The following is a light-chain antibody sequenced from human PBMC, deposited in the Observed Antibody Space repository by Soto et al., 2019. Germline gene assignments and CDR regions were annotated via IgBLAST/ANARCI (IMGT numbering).Light chain of an antibody. Sequence: QLVLTQPPSASGTPGQRVTISCSGSSSNIGSNTVNWYQQLPETAPKLLIYSNNQRPSGVPDRFSGSRSGTSASLAISGLQSEDEGDYYCAAWDDSLNGRGVFGGGTKLTVL. CDR1: SSNIGSNT. CDR3: AAWDDSLNGRGV. J-gene: IGLJ3*02. CDR2: SNN. V-gene: IGLV1-44*01.